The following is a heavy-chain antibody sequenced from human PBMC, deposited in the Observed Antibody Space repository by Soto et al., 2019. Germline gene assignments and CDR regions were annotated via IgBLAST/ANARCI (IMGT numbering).Heavy chain of an antibody. CDR3: AKGSQWLVIH. J-gene: IGHJ4*02. D-gene: IGHD6-19*01. V-gene: IGHV3-30*18. CDR1: GFTFSSYG. Sequence: GGSLRLSCAASGFTFSSYGMHWVRQAPGKGLEWVAVISYDGSNKYYADSVKGRFTISRDNSKNTLYLQMNSLRAEDTAVYYCAKGSQWLVIHWGQGTLFSVSS. CDR2: ISYDGSNK.